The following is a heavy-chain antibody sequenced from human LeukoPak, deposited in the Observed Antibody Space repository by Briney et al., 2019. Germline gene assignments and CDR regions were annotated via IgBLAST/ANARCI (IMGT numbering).Heavy chain of an antibody. Sequence: PGGSLRLSCAASGFTVSTNYMTWVRQAPGKGLEWVSLNSGGNTDYADSVKGRFTISRDNSKNTVYLQMNSLRAEDSAVYYCARELGDYRNFYHYGLDVWGQGTTVTVSS. CDR2: NSGGNT. V-gene: IGHV3-53*01. CDR1: GFTVSTNY. J-gene: IGHJ6*02. CDR3: ARELGDYRNFYHYGLDV. D-gene: IGHD4-17*01.